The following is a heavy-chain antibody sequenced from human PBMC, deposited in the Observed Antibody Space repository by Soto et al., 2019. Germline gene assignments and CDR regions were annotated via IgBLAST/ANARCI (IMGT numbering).Heavy chain of an antibody. V-gene: IGHV3-11*01. Sequence: HVQLVESGGGLVKPGVSLRLSCAASGFTFSDYYMSWIRQAPGKGLEWVSYISSSGSTIDYADSVKGRFTISRDNAKNSLYLQMNSLRAEDTAVYYCARVNRGYRSSWTGDYWGQGTLVTVSS. D-gene: IGHD6-13*01. CDR1: GFTFSDYY. J-gene: IGHJ4*02. CDR3: ARVNRGYRSSWTGDY. CDR2: ISSSGSTI.